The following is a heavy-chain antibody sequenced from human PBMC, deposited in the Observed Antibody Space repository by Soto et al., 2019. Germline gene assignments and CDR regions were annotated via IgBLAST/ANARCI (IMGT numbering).Heavy chain of an antibody. Sequence: QVQLVQSGAEVKKPGASVKVSCKASGYTFTSYGISWVRQAPGQGLEWMGWISAYNGNTNYAQKLQGRVTMTTDTSTSTAYMELRSLRSDDTAVYYCARDLDIVVVVAATGAAFDPWGQGTLVTVSS. D-gene: IGHD2-15*01. CDR3: ARDLDIVVVVAATGAAFDP. CDR1: GYTFTSYG. J-gene: IGHJ5*02. V-gene: IGHV1-18*01. CDR2: ISAYNGNT.